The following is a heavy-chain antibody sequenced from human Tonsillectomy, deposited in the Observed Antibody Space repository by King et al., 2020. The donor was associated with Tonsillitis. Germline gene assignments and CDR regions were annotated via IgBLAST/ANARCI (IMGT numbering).Heavy chain of an antibody. V-gene: IGHV3-48*03. D-gene: IGHD5-24*01. CDR1: GFTFSSDE. CDR3: AREDGDADAFDI. CDR2: ISSSGRTL. J-gene: IGHJ3*02. Sequence: VQLVESGGGLVQPGGSLRLSCAASGFTFSSDEMNWVRQAPGKGLEWVSFISSSGRTLYYGDSVKGRFTISSDNAKNSLYLQMNTLRAEDTAIYYCAREDGDADAFDIWGQGTMVTVSS.